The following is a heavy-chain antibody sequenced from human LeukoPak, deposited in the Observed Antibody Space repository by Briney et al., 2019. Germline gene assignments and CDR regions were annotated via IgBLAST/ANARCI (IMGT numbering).Heavy chain of an antibody. V-gene: IGHV4-4*07. CDR1: GGSISSYY. J-gene: IGHJ6*02. D-gene: IGHD6-13*01. CDR2: IYTTGST. CDR3: ARASMGIAAAFDYYYYGMDV. Sequence: SETLSLTCTVSGGSISSYYWNWIRQPAGKGLEWIGRIYTTGSTNYNPSLKSRVTMSVDTSKNQFSLKLSSVTAADTAVYYCARASMGIAAAFDYYYYGMDVWGQGTTVTVSS.